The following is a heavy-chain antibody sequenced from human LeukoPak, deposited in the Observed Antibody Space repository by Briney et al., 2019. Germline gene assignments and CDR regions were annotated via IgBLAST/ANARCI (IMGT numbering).Heavy chain of an antibody. V-gene: IGHV7-4-1*02. CDR3: ARGRGSSARLGYYYYYIDV. J-gene: IGHJ6*03. D-gene: IGHD1-26*01. CDR2: INTNTGNP. Sequence: GASVKVSCKASGFTFTGYYMHWVRQAPGQGLEWMGWINTNTGNPTYAQGFTGRFVLSLETSVSTSYLQISSLKAEDTAVYYCARGRGSSARLGYYYYYIDVWGKGTTVTVSS. CDR1: GFTFTGYY.